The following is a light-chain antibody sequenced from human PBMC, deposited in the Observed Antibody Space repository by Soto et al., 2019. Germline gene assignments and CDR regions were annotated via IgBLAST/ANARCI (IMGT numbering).Light chain of an antibody. V-gene: IGKV1-39*01. CDR3: QQSYSIPIT. J-gene: IGKJ5*01. Sequence: DSFRTQYPYSLSASVGDRVTITCRARQSISSYLNWYQQKPGKAPKLLIYAASSLQSGVPSRFSGSGSGTDFTLTISSLQPEDFATYYCQQSYSIPITFGQGTRLEIK. CDR2: AAS. CDR1: QSISSY.